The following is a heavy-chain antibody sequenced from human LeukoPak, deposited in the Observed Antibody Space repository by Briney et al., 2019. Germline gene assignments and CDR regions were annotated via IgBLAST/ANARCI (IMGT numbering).Heavy chain of an antibody. J-gene: IGHJ4*02. CDR2: INHSGST. D-gene: IGHD4-17*01. CDR3: ARRLPLRGYFDY. V-gene: IGHV4-34*01. CDR1: GWSLSGYY. Sequence: SETLSLTCTVYGWSLSGYYWSWIRQPPGKGLEWIGEINHSGSTNYNPSLKSRVTISVDTSKNQFSLKLSSVTAADTAVYYCARRLPLRGYFDYWGQGTLVTVSS.